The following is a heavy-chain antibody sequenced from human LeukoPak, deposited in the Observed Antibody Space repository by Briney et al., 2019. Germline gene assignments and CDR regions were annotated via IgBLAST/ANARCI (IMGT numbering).Heavy chain of an antibody. Sequence: GASVKVSCKASGYTFTSYYMHWVRQAPEQGLEWMGIINPSGGSTSYAQKFQGRVTMTRDTSTGTVYMELSSLRSEDTAVYYCARDARVNYYYDSSGYIDYWGQGTLVTVSS. J-gene: IGHJ4*02. CDR1: GYTFTSYY. V-gene: IGHV1-46*01. CDR3: ARDARVNYYYDSSGYIDY. CDR2: INPSGGST. D-gene: IGHD3-22*01.